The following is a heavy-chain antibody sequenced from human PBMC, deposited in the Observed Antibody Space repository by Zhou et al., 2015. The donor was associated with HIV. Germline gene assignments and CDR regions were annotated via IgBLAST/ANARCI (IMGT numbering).Heavy chain of an antibody. D-gene: IGHD2-2*01. J-gene: IGHJ6*03. CDR3: ARQYCSSTSCYFGRWNDYYYMDV. V-gene: IGHV1-69*01. Sequence: QVQLVQSGAEVKKPGSSVKVSCKASGGTFSSYAISWVRQAPGQGLEWMGGIIPIFGTANYAQKFQGRVTITADESTSTAYMELSSLRSEDTAVYYCARQYCSSTSCYFGRWNDYYYMDVWGKGTTVTVSS. CDR1: GGTFSSYA. CDR2: IIPIFGTA.